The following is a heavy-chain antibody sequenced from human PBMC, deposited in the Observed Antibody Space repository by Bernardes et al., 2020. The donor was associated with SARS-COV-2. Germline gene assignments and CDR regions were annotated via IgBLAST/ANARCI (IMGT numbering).Heavy chain of an antibody. V-gene: IGHV4-4*07. Sequence: SQTLSLTCTVPGGSISSYYWSWIRQPAGKGLEWIGRIYTSGSTNYNPSLKSRVTMSVDTSKNQFSLKLSSVTAADTAVYYYARDGITGTTSQLGPDLWGRGTLVTVSS. J-gene: IGHJ2*01. CDR2: IYTSGST. CDR1: GGSISSYY. CDR3: ARDGITGTTSQLGPDL. D-gene: IGHD1-20*01.